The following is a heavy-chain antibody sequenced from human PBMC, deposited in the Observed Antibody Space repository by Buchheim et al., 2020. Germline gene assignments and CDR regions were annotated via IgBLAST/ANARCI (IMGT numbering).Heavy chain of an antibody. V-gene: IGHV3-30-3*01. CDR3: ARDSPMVRGVNLDY. CDR2: ISYDGSNK. Sequence: QVQLVESGGGVVQPGRSLRLSCAASGFTFSSYAMHWVRQAPGKGLEWVAVISYDGSNKYYADSVKGRFNISRDNSKNKLYLQMNSLRAEDTAVYYCARDSPMVRGVNLDYWGQGTL. D-gene: IGHD3-10*01. CDR1: GFTFSSYA. J-gene: IGHJ4*02.